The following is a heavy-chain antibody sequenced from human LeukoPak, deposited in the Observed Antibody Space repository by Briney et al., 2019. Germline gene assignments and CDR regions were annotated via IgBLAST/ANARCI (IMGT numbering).Heavy chain of an antibody. CDR1: GYTFTSYG. D-gene: IGHD3-10*01. CDR2: ISAYNGNT. J-gene: IGHJ3*02. V-gene: IGHV1-18*01. CDR3: ARTGRYGSGTNAFDI. Sequence: ASMKVSCKASGYTFTSYGISWVRQAPGQGLEWMGWISAYNGNTNYAQKLQGRVTMTTDTSTSTAYMELRSLRSDDTAVYYCARTGRYGSGTNAFDIWGQGTMVTVSS.